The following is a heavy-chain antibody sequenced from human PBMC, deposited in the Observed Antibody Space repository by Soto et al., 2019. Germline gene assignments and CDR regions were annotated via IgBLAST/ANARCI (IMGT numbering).Heavy chain of an antibody. V-gene: IGHV4-30-4*01. CDR2: IYYSGST. Sequence: SETMSLTCTVSGGSISSGDYYWSWIHQPPGKGLEWIGYIYYSGSTYYNPSFKSRVTISVDTSKNQFSLKLSSVTAADTAVYYCARWRVTWSGYYTDYYYYGMDVWGQGTTVTVSS. CDR1: GGSISSGDYY. CDR3: ARWRVTWSGYYTDYYYYGMDV. J-gene: IGHJ6*02. D-gene: IGHD3-3*01.